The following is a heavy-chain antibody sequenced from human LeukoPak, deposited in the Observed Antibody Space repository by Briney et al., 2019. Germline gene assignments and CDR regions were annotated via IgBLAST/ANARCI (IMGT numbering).Heavy chain of an antibody. J-gene: IGHJ4*02. CDR1: GFTFSSYG. V-gene: IGHV3-30*02. CDR3: AKDVGYCSGGSCYYSDY. CDR2: IRYDGSNK. Sequence: GGSLRLSCAASGFTFSSYGMHWVRQAPGKGLEWVAFIRYDGSNKYYADSVKGRFTISRDNSKNTLYLQMNSLRAEDTAVYYCAKDVGYCSGGSCYYSDYWGQGTLVTVSS. D-gene: IGHD2-15*01.